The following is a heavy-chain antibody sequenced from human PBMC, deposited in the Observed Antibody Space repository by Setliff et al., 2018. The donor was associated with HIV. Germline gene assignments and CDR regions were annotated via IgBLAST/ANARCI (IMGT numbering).Heavy chain of an antibody. Sequence: PSETLSPTCTVSGGSFSDYYWTWIRQPPNEGLEWIGEINDRGNTNYMPSLRSRVTISVDTSKNQFSLKLTSVTAADSAIYYCARGRHIEATIPLDHWGQGTLVTVSS. V-gene: IGHV4-34*01. D-gene: IGHD5-12*01. CDR3: ARGRHIEATIPLDH. J-gene: IGHJ4*02. CDR2: INDRGNT. CDR1: GGSFSDYY.